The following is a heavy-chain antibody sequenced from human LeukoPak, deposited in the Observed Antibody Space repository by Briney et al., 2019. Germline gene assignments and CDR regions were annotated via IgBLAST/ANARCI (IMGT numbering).Heavy chain of an antibody. D-gene: IGHD6-13*01. CDR3: ATHGMAAAGTIDY. V-gene: IGHV3-48*04. J-gene: IGHJ4*02. CDR1: GFTFSSYS. Sequence: PGGSLRLSCAASGFTFSSYSMNWVRQAPGKGLEWVSYISSSSSTIYYADSVKGRFTISRDNAKNSLYLQMNSLRAEDTAVYYCATHGMAAAGTIDYWGQGTLVTVSS. CDR2: ISSSSSTI.